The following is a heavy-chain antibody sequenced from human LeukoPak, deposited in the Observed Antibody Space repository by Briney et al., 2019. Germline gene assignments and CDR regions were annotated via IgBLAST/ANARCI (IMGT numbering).Heavy chain of an antibody. CDR2: IYSSGNT. CDR1: GVSISSYY. J-gene: IGHJ3*02. V-gene: IGHV4-4*07. Sequence: SQTLSLTCTVSGVSISSYYWTWIRQPAGEGLEWIGRIYSSGNTNYNPPLESRVTMSIDTSKNQFSLKLSSVTAADTAVYYCARERGNLRGDAFDIWGQGTMVTVSS. D-gene: IGHD1-26*01. CDR3: ARERGNLRGDAFDI.